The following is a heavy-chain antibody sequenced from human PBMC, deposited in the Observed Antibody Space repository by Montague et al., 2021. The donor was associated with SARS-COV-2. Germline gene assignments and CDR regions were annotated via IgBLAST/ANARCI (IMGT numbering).Heavy chain of an antibody. J-gene: IGHJ4*02. CDR1: GGSISSSNW. D-gene: IGHD3-10*01. CDR2: IYHSGPT. Sequence: SETLSLTCAVSGGSISSSNWWSWVRQPPGKGLEWIGEIYHSGPTKYNPSLKSRVTISVDEPKNEFSLRLTSVTAADTAVYYCARGVRGDVMGNIFDQWGQGTLVTVSS. CDR3: ARGVRGDVMGNIFDQ. V-gene: IGHV4-4*02.